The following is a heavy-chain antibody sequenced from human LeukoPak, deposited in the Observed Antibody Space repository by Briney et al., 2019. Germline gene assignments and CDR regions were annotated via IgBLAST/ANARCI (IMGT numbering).Heavy chain of an antibody. Sequence: GGSLRLSCAASGFTFSTYEMDWVRQAPGKGLEWISYIDSNSRTIHYADSVRGRFTVSRDNAKNSLFLQMNSLRAEDTAVYYCVREYCSGGSCSDAFDIWGQGTMVTVSS. CDR2: IDSNSRTI. D-gene: IGHD2-15*01. CDR3: VREYCSGGSCSDAFDI. J-gene: IGHJ3*02. V-gene: IGHV3-48*03. CDR1: GFTFSTYE.